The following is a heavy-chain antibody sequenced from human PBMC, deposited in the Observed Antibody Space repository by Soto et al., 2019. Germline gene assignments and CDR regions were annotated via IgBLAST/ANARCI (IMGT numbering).Heavy chain of an antibody. D-gene: IGHD1-26*01. CDR2: INPNRGGT. CDR3: ARYSGSYDAFDI. V-gene: IGHV1-2*02. J-gene: IGHJ3*02. CDR1: GYTFTGYY. Sequence: ASVKVSCKASGYTFTGYYMHWVRQAPGQGLEWMGWINPNRGGTNYAQKFQGRVTMTRDTSISTAYMELSRLRSDDTAVYYCARYSGSYDAFDIWGQGTMVTVSS.